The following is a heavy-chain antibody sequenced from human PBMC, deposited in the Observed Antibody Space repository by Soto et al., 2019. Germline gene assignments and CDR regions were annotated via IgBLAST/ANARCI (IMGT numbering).Heavy chain of an antibody. CDR3: AKDYYGSGSDY. Sequence: GGSLRLSCAASGFSFSSYGMHWVRQAPGKGLEWVAVISYDGSNKYYADSVKGRFTISRDNSKNTLYLQMNSLRAEDTAVYYCAKDYYGSGSDYWGQGTLVTVSS. D-gene: IGHD3-10*01. CDR2: ISYDGSNK. CDR1: GFSFSSYG. J-gene: IGHJ4*02. V-gene: IGHV3-30*18.